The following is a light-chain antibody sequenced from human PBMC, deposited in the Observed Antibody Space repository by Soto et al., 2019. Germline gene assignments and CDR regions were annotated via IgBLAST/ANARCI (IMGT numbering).Light chain of an antibody. CDR3: SSYAGSSSV. V-gene: IGLV2-8*01. CDR1: SSDVGGYNY. J-gene: IGLJ1*01. Sequence: QSALTQSPSASGSPGQSVAISCTGTSSDVGGYNYVSWYQQHPGKAPKLMIYEVNKRPSGVPDRFSGSKSGNTASLTVSGLQAEDEADYYCSSYAGSSSVFGTGTKVTVL. CDR2: EVN.